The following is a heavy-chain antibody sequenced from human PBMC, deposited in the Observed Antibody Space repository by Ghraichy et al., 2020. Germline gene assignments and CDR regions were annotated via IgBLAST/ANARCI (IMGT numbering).Heavy chain of an antibody. CDR2: IYYNGNTNYHPT. J-gene: IGHJ4*03. V-gene: IGHV4-61*08. CDR1: GDSVSSDDYY. D-gene: IGHD3-16*01. Sequence: ESLSLTCTVSGDSVSSDDYYWNWIRQPPGKRLEWLGYIYYNGNTNYHPTNYSPSLKSRITISIDTSTNQFSLKLTSMTASDTAVYYCARGAPPDHWGQGTLVTVSS. CDR3: ARGAPPDH.